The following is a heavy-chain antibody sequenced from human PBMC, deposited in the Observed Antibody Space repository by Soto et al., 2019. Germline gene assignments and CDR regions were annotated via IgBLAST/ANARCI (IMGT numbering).Heavy chain of an antibody. CDR2: ISYDGSNK. V-gene: IGHV3-30-3*01. D-gene: IGHD1-26*01. CDR1: GFTFSNHA. J-gene: IGHJ4*02. CDR3: ARDKWELLYYFDH. Sequence: QVQLVESGGGVVQPGRSLRLSCAASGFTFSNHAMHWVRQAPGKGLEWVAVISYDGSNKYYADSVKGRFTISRDSSKNTLFLQMNSLRADDTAVYYCARDKWELLYYFDHWGQGTLVTVSS.